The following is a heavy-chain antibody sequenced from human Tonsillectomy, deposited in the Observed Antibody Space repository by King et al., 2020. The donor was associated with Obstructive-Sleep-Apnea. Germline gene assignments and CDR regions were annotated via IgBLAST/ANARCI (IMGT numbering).Heavy chain of an antibody. CDR2: IYYSGST. Sequence: QLQESGPGLVKPSQTLSLTCTVSGGSISSGGYYLSWIRQHPGKGLEWIGYIYYSGSTYYNPSLKIRVTISVDTSKNQFSLKLSSVTAADTAVYYCARVLVRGVPGGYGMDVWGQGTTVTVSS. CDR1: GGSISSGGYY. V-gene: IGHV4-31*03. CDR3: ARVLVRGVPGGYGMDV. D-gene: IGHD3-10*01. J-gene: IGHJ6*02.